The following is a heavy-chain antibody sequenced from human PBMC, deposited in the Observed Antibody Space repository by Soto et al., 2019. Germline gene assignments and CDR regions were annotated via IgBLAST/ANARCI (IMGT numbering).Heavy chain of an antibody. CDR1: GGSISSYY. J-gene: IGHJ4*02. D-gene: IGHD1-26*01. CDR3: ARSEWELPVDY. CDR2: SYYSGST. V-gene: IGHV4-59*01. Sequence: QVQLQESGPGLVKPSETLSLTCTVSGGSISSYYWSWIRQPPGKGLEWIGHSYYSGSTNYNPSLKSRVTISVDTSKNQFSLKLSSVTAADTAVYYCARSEWELPVDYWGQGTLVTVSS.